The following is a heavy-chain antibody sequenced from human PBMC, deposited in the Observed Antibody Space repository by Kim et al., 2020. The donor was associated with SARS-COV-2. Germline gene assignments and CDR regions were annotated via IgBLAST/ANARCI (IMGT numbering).Heavy chain of an antibody. D-gene: IGHD3-10*01. Sequence: GGSLRLSCAASGFTFSSYGMHWVRQAPGKGLEWVAVIWYDGSNKYYADSVKGRFTISRDNSKNTLYLQMNSLRAEDTAVYYCAKDGPDGGPYGSGSWHLFNSYYYYYYGMDVWGQGTTVTVSS. J-gene: IGHJ6*02. CDR1: GFTFSSYG. CDR3: AKDGPDGGPYGSGSWHLFNSYYYYYYGMDV. CDR2: IWYDGSNK. V-gene: IGHV3-33*06.